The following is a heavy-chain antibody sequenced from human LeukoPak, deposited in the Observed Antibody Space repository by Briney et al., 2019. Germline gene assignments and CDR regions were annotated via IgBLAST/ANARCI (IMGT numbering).Heavy chain of an antibody. CDR3: ARRGREWLRLPPFDC. CDR2: IYTSGST. D-gene: IGHD5-12*01. CDR1: GGSIGSYY. Sequence: SETLSLTCTVSGGSIGSYYWSWIRQPAGKGLEWIGRIYTSGSTYYNPSLKSRVTISVDTSKNQFSLKLSSVTAADTAVYYCARRGREWLRLPPFDCWGQGTLVTVSS. J-gene: IGHJ4*02. V-gene: IGHV4-4*07.